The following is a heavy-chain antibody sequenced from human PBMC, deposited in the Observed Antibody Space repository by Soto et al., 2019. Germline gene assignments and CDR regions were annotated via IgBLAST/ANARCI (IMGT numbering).Heavy chain of an antibody. CDR3: ARDFAAASRTDFDS. J-gene: IGHJ4*02. Sequence: QVLLVESGGGLVKPGGSLRLSCATSGFIFSDYYMHWIRQAPGKGLEWISYISGNGRIIQYADSAKGRFTISRDNAQNSLYPQINSQRAEDPALYFCARDFAAASRTDFDSWGQGTLAPAPS. CDR2: ISGNGRII. V-gene: IGHV3-11*01. CDR1: GFIFSDYY. D-gene: IGHD2-15*01.